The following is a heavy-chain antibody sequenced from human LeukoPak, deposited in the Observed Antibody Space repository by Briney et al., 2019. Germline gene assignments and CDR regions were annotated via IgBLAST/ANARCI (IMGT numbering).Heavy chain of an antibody. V-gene: IGHV3-74*01. CDR3: ASGRLVGAPDY. CDR2: ITSDGSGI. D-gene: IGHD1-26*01. CDR1: GFTFSDYY. J-gene: IGHJ4*02. Sequence: GGSLRLSCAASGFTFSDYYMSWIRQAPGKGLVWVSRITSDGSGIGYADSVKGRFSTSRDNAKNTLYLQMNSLRAEDTAVYYCASGRLVGAPDYWGQGTLVTVSS.